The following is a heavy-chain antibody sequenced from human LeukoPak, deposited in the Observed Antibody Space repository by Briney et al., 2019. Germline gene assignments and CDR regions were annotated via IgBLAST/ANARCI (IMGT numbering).Heavy chain of an antibody. CDR3: ASPDVYRVEMATISDAFDI. J-gene: IGHJ3*02. V-gene: IGHV1-69*01. CDR2: IIPIFGTV. Sequence: SVKVSCKASGGTFSSYAISWVRQAPGQGLEWMGGIIPIFGTVNYAQKFQGRVTITADESTSTAYMELSSLRSEDTAVYYCASPDVYRVEMATISDAFDIWGQGTMVTVSS. CDR1: GGTFSSYA. D-gene: IGHD5-24*01.